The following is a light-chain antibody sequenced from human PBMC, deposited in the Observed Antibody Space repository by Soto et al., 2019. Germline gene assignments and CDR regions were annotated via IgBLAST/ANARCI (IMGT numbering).Light chain of an antibody. J-gene: IGKJ1*01. V-gene: IGKV3-20*01. CDR2: GAS. CDR1: QSVSSSY. CDR3: QQYGRT. Sequence: SVLTHNTGTLALFPGERANLSCRASQSVSSSYLAWYQQKPGQAPRLLIYGASSRATGIPDRFSGSGSGTDFTLTISRLEPEDFAVYYCQQYGRTFGQVSKVAIK.